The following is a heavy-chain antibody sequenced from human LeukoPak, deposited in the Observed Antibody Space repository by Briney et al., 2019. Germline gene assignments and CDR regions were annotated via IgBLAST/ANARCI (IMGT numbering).Heavy chain of an antibody. CDR1: GVSVRSDSYY. J-gene: IGHJ3*01. CDR2: VYYSGST. D-gene: IGHD3-22*01. CDR3: VREAATDYYDSSGYYRQTEVFDA. V-gene: IGHV4-61*01. Sequence: PSETLSLTCTVSGVSVRSDSYYWSWLRQPPGKGLEWIGYVYYSGSTNYNPSLKSRVTISVDTSKNQFSLKLRSVTAADTAVYYCVREAATDYYDSSGYYRQTEVFDAWGQGTMVTVSS.